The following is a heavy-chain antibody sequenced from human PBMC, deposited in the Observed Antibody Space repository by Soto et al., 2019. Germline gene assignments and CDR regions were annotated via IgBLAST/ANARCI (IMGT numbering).Heavy chain of an antibody. J-gene: IGHJ4*02. CDR3: ARGCSSASCYYY. Sequence: WLTLRLSCTASVFMFSSYTMNWFRQAPGKGLEWVSSVSFRGDIYYADSLEGRFTISRDDAKNSLYLQMNSLRSEDTAVYYCARGCSSASCYYYWGQGTLVTVSS. V-gene: IGHV3-21*01. CDR2: VSFRGDI. CDR1: VFMFSSYT. D-gene: IGHD2-2*01.